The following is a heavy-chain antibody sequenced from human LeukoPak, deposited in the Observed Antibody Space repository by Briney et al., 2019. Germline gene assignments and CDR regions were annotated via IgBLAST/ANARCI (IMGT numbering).Heavy chain of an antibody. V-gene: IGHV4-59*08. CDR3: ARRSYSSGWYFFDY. J-gene: IGHJ4*02. D-gene: IGHD6-19*01. CDR2: IYYSGST. CDR1: GGSISSYY. Sequence: SETLSLTCTVSGGSISSYYWSWIRQPPGKGLEWIGYIYYSGSTNYNPSLKSRVTISVDTSKNQFSLKLSSVTATDTAVYYCARRSYSSGWYFFDYWGQGTLVTVSS.